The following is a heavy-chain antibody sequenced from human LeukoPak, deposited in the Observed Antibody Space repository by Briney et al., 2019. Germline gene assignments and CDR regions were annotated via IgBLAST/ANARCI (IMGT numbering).Heavy chain of an antibody. CDR3: ARPSTIFGVASHI. CDR1: GGSISSGGYY. V-gene: IGHV4-31*03. CDR2: IYYSGST. D-gene: IGHD3-3*01. Sequence: SETLSLTCTVSGGSISSGGYYWSWIRQHPGKGLEWIGYIYYSGSTYYNPSLKSRVTISVDTSKNQFSLKLSSATAADTAVYYCARPSTIFGVASHIWGQGTMVTVSS. J-gene: IGHJ3*02.